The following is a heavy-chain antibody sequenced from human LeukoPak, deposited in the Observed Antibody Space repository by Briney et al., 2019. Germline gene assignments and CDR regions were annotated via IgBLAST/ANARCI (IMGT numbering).Heavy chain of an antibody. CDR1: GGFISSHY. Sequence: SETLSLTCTVSGGFISSHYWSWIRQPPGKGLEWIGYIYYSGSTNYNPSLKSRVTISVDTSKNQFSLKLSSVTAADTAVYYCARSVVGDGAFDYWGQGTLVTVSS. D-gene: IGHD2-15*01. V-gene: IGHV4-59*11. J-gene: IGHJ4*02. CDR3: ARSVVGDGAFDY. CDR2: IYYSGST.